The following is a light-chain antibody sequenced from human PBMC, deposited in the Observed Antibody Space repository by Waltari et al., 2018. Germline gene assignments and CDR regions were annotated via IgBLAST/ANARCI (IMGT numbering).Light chain of an antibody. CDR1: RSDSGGYEY. CDR2: DLS. V-gene: IGLV2-14*01. Sequence: SALTQPDSVSGSPGQSITISCSGFRSDSGGYEYVSWYQQHPGKAPKVIIYDLSNRPSGVSTRFSGSKSGSSASLTISGLQAEDEADYYCSSFTSSTTGIFGGGTKLTVL. J-gene: IGLJ2*01. CDR3: SSFTSSTTGI.